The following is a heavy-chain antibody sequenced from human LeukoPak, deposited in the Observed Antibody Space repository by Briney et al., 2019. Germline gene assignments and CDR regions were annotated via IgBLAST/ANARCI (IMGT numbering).Heavy chain of an antibody. CDR3: AKDTEEKQWLVPQNALDI. Sequence: GGSLRLSCAASGFTFSSYAMSWVRQAPGKGLEWVSAISGSGGSTYYADSVKGRFTISRDNSKNTLYLQINSLRAEDTAVYYCAKDTEEKQWLVPQNALDIWGQGTMVTVSS. CDR2: ISGSGGST. J-gene: IGHJ3*02. V-gene: IGHV3-23*01. CDR1: GFTFSSYA. D-gene: IGHD6-19*01.